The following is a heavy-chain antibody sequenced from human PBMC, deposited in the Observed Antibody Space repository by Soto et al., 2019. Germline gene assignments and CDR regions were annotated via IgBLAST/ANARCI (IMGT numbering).Heavy chain of an antibody. Sequence: QVQLVQSGAEVKKPGASVKVSCKASGYTFTSYGISWVRQAPGQGLEWMGWISAYNGNTNYAQKLQDRVTMTTDTSTSTAYMELRSLRSDDTAVYYCARSIAAAGSSHYYYGMDVWGQGTTVTVSS. CDR1: GYTFTSYG. CDR2: ISAYNGNT. CDR3: ARSIAAAGSSHYYYGMDV. D-gene: IGHD6-13*01. J-gene: IGHJ6*02. V-gene: IGHV1-18*01.